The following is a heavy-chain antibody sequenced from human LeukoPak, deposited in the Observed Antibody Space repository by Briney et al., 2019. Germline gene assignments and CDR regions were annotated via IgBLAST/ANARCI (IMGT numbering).Heavy chain of an antibody. Sequence: GGSLRLSCAASGFTFSSYAMTWVRQAPGKGLEWVSTISATSGRISYAASVSGRFTISRDNSKNTLYLEMNSLRDEDTAVYYCAKDPAAVLASSAWNRVFYFDYWGRGTLVTVSS. CDR2: ISATSGRI. D-gene: IGHD1/OR15-1a*01. J-gene: IGHJ4*02. CDR3: AKDPAAVLASSAWNRVFYFDY. V-gene: IGHV3-23*01. CDR1: GFTFSSYA.